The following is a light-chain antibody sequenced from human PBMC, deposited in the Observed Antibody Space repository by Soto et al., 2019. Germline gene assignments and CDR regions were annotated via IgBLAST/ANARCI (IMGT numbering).Light chain of an antibody. CDR1: QSISDW. Sequence: DIQMTQSPSTLSASVGDRVTITCRASQSISDWLAWYQQKPGKAPKLLIHYASSLVSGVPSRFSGSGSGTEFTLTISSRQPDDFAAYYCQQYPGTFGQGTNLEIK. J-gene: IGKJ2*01. CDR2: YAS. V-gene: IGKV1-5*01. CDR3: QQYPGT.